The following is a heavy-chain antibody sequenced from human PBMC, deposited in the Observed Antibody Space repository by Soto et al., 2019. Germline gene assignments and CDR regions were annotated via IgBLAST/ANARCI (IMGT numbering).Heavy chain of an antibody. J-gene: IGHJ4*02. CDR2: INPNSGGT. CDR1: GYTFSGSY. CDR3: ARGGAYSSGNCDYYFDF. D-gene: IGHD3-22*01. Sequence: ASVRVACKAAGYTFSGSYMQGLRQATGQGLEWMGWINPNSGGTNYAQKFQGWVTMTRDTSISTAYMELSRLRSVDTAVYYCARGGAYSSGNCDYYFDFRGQGTLVTVTS. V-gene: IGHV1-2*04.